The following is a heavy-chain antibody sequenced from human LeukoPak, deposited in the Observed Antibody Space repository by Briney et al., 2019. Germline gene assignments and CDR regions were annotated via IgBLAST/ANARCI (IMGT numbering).Heavy chain of an antibody. D-gene: IGHD3/OR15-3a*01. Sequence: PGGSLRLSCAASGFTFSSHWMSWVRQAPGKGLEWLANIKQDGSEQYYVDSVKGRFTISSDNAKTSLYPQMNSLRAEDTAVYYCVATVNLDRRSWGKGTLVTVSS. V-gene: IGHV3-7*01. CDR2: IKQDGSEQ. CDR1: GFTFSSHW. CDR3: VATVNLDRRS. J-gene: IGHJ5*02.